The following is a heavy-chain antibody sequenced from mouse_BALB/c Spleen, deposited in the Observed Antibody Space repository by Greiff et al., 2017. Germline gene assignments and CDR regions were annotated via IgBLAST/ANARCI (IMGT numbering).Heavy chain of an antibody. CDR1: GYSITSGYY. Sequence: EVKLLESGPGLVKPSQSLSLTCSVTGYSITSGYYWNWIRQFPGNKLEWMGYISYDGSNNYNPSLKNRISITRDTSKNQFFLKLNSVTTEDTATYYCAREAWYFDVWGAGTTVTVSS. CDR2: ISYDGSN. J-gene: IGHJ1*01. V-gene: IGHV3-6*02. CDR3: AREAWYFDV.